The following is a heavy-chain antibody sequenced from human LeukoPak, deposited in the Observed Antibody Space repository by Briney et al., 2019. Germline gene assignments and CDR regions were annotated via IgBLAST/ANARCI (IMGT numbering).Heavy chain of an antibody. J-gene: IGHJ4*02. Sequence: GRSLRLSCAASGFTFSSYAMHWVRQAPGKGLEWVAVISYDGSNKYYADSVKGRFTISRDNSKNTLYLQMNSLRAEDTAVYYCARDRASSGWYSVDYWGQGTLVTVSS. CDR3: ARDRASSGWYSVDY. CDR2: ISYDGSNK. V-gene: IGHV3-30*04. CDR1: GFTFSSYA. D-gene: IGHD6-19*01.